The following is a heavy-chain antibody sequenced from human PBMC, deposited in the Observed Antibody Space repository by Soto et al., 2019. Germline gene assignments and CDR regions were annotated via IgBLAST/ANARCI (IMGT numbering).Heavy chain of an antibody. CDR2: INHSGGT. D-gene: IGHD3-22*01. Sequence: SQTLSLTCAVSGVCFSAYYMSWVLQPPGKGLEWIGEINHSGGTSYHLSRKNRVPISVDTSKSQFSLMMTAVTAADRAVYYCARGTRDTVDSSGFYDYWGQGTPVTVSS. CDR3: ARGTRDTVDSSGFYDY. CDR1: GVCFSAYY. V-gene: IGHV4-34*01. J-gene: IGHJ4*02.